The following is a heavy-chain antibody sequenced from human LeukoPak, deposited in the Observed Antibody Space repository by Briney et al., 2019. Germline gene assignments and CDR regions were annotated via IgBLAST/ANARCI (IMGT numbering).Heavy chain of an antibody. Sequence: PSETLSLTCAVYGGSFSGYYWSGIRQPPGKGLELIGEINHSGSTNYNPSLNSLVTISVYTSKNQFSLRLRSVTAADTAVYYCARLTKNDSGTYRFGKKKRGYMDVWGKGTTVTISS. CDR3: ARLTKNDSGTYRFGKKKRGYMDV. D-gene: IGHD3-10*01. V-gene: IGHV4-34*01. CDR1: GGSFSGYY. CDR2: INHSGST. J-gene: IGHJ6*03.